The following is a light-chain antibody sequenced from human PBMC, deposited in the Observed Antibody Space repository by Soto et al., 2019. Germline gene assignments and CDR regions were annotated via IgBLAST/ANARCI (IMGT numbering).Light chain of an antibody. CDR3: VHDYNYPLT. CDR1: QDIGDD. CDR2: VAS. J-gene: IGKJ4*01. V-gene: IGKV1-6*02. Sequence: AIQMTQSPSSVSASVGDRVTITCRASQDIGDDLGWYQQKPGKVPKLLIYVASIVQSGVPPRFSVSGSGTDFKLTISSLQPEDSPTYYCVHDYNYPLTFGGGTKVEIK.